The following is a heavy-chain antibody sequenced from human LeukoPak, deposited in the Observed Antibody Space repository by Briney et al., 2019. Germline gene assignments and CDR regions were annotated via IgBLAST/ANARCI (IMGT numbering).Heavy chain of an antibody. D-gene: IGHD2-15*01. CDR3: ARVASHCSGGSCYSFDAFDI. Sequence: ASVKVSCKASGYTLTGYYMHWVRQAPGQGLEWMGWINPNSGGTNYAQKFQGWVTMTRDTSISTAYMELSRLRSDDTAVYYCARVASHCSGGSCYSFDAFDIWGQGTMVTVSS. CDR1: GYTLTGYY. CDR2: INPNSGGT. V-gene: IGHV1-2*04. J-gene: IGHJ3*02.